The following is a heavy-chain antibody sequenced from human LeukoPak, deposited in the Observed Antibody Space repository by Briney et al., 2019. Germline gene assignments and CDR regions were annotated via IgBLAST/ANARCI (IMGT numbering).Heavy chain of an antibody. CDR1: GYNFDNYW. Sequence: GESLKISCQGSGYNFDNYWITWLRQMPGKGLEWMGKTDLSDSYTSYSPSFQGHVTISADKSISTAYLQWSSLKASDSAIYYCARHYYGSGSYSHFDYWGQGTLVTVSS. D-gene: IGHD3-10*01. V-gene: IGHV5-10-1*01. J-gene: IGHJ4*02. CDR2: TDLSDSYT. CDR3: ARHYYGSGSYSHFDY.